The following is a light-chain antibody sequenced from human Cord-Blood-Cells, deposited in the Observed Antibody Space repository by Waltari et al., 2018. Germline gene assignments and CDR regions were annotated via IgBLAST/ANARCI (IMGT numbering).Light chain of an antibody. Sequence: DIQMTQSTSTLAASVGDRVTITCRAIQSISSWLAWYQQKPGKAPKLLIYDASSLESGVPSRFSGSGSGTEFTLTISSLQPDDFATYYCQQYNSYPWTFGQGTKVEIK. CDR1: QSISSW. J-gene: IGKJ1*01. CDR3: QQYNSYPWT. CDR2: DAS. V-gene: IGKV1-5*01.